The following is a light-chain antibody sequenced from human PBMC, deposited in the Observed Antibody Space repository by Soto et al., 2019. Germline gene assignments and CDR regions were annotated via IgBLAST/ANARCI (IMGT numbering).Light chain of an antibody. CDR3: QSYDSSNHVV. V-gene: IGLV6-57*01. CDR2: EDN. CDR1: SGSIASKY. J-gene: IGLJ2*01. Sequence: NFMLTQPHSVSESPGKTVTISCTRSSGSIASKYVQWYQQRPGSSPTTVIYEDNQRPSGVPDRFSGSIDSSSNSASLTISGLKTEDEADYYCQSYDSSNHVVFGGGTQLTVL.